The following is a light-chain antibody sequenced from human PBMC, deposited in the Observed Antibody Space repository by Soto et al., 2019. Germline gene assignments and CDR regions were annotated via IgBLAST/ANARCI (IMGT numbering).Light chain of an antibody. J-gene: IGLJ1*01. Sequence: QSVLTQPRSVSGSPGQLVTISCIGTSSDVAGYNFVSWYQQHPGKAPKLMIYDVTKRPSGVPDRFSVSKSRYTASLTISGLQAEDETDYYCCSHAGSYNYVFGTGTKVTVL. CDR1: SSDVAGYNF. V-gene: IGLV2-11*01. CDR3: CSHAGSYNYV. CDR2: DVT.